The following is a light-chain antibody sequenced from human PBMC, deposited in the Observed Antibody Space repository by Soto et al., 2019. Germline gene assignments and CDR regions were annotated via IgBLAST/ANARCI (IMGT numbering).Light chain of an antibody. Sequence: QSVLTQPPSASGSPGQSVTISCTGTSSDVGGYNYVSWYQQLPGKAPKLLIYEVNYRPSGVSDRFSGSKSGNTASLTISGLQPEDEADYYCSTYTTSSTPYVFGTGTKVTVL. CDR2: EVN. V-gene: IGLV2-14*01. J-gene: IGLJ1*01. CDR1: SSDVGGYNY. CDR3: STYTTSSTPYV.